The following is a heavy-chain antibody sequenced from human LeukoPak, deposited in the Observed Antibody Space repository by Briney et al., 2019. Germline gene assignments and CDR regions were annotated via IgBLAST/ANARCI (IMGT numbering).Heavy chain of an antibody. CDR1: GYTFTSYY. CDR2: IIPIFGTA. D-gene: IGHD2-2*01. V-gene: IGHV1-69*13. J-gene: IGHJ4*02. CDR3: ARESRGYCSSTSCHEEDPPFDY. Sequence: SVKVSCKASGYTFTSYYMHWVRQAPGQGLEWMGGIIPIFGTANYAQKFQGRVTITADESTSTAYMELSSLRSEDTAVYYCARESRGYCSSTSCHEEDPPFDYWGQGTLVTVSS.